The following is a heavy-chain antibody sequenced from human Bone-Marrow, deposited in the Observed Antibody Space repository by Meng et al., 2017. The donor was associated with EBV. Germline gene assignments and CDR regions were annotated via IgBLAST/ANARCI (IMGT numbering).Heavy chain of an antibody. D-gene: IGHD3-10*01. CDR1: GGTFSLYA. CDR3: ASESRRGFTPDY. Sequence: QGQVVEAGAEDTKPGSAMRVSCKTSGGTFSLYAGGWVRQAPGQGLEWMGGFIPVSGAPHYARKFQDRVTITADESTSTHYMDLNNLKSEDTAMYYCASESRRGFTPDYWGQGTLVTVSS. CDR2: FIPVSGAP. V-gene: IGHV1-69*13. J-gene: IGHJ4*02.